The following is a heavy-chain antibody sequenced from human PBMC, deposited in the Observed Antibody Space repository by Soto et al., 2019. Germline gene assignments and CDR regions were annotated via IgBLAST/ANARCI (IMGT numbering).Heavy chain of an antibody. V-gene: IGHV3-66*01. Sequence: PGGSLRLSCAASGFTVRSSYMSWVRQAPGKGLEWVSAFYSGGTTYYADSVKGRFTISIDNSKNMLYLQMNSLRAEDTAVYYCVKAVSTVTIFDFWGQGTLVTVSS. D-gene: IGHD4-17*01. CDR3: VKAVSTVTIFDF. CDR1: GFTVRSSY. CDR2: FYSGGTT. J-gene: IGHJ4*02.